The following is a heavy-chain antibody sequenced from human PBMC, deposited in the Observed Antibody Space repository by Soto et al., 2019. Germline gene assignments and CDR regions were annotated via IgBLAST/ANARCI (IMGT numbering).Heavy chain of an antibody. CDR3: ARSTGVVVQLAKNWSDF. J-gene: IGHJ4*02. D-gene: IGHD1-1*01. CDR1: AATFSSPT. Sequence: SCKAFAATFSSPTVNWVRQAPLQELEWIGFIIPICGTRNYAQNFQGRGTMTADESTGTAYMELSSLRYEDKAAYYCARSTGVVVQLAKNWSDFWGQRTLGTVCS. CDR2: IIPICGTR. V-gene: IGHV1-69*01.